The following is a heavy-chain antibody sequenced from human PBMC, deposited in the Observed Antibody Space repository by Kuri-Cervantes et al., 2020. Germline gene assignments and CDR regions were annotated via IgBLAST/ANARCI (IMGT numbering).Heavy chain of an antibody. CDR2: ISYDGSNK. D-gene: IGHD6-13*01. V-gene: IGHV3-30-3*01. Sequence: LSLTCAASGFTFSSYAMSWVRQAPGKGLEWVAVISYDGSNKYYADSVKGRFTISRDNSKNTLYLQMNSLRAEDTAVYYCAAGRSGGFLYFDYWGQGTLVTVSS. CDR3: AAGRSGGFLYFDY. J-gene: IGHJ4*02. CDR1: GFTFSSYA.